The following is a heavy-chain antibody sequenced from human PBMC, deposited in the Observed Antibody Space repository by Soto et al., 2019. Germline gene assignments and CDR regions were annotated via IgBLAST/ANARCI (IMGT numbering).Heavy chain of an antibody. Sequence: QVQLQESGPGLVKPSETLSLTCTVSGGSISSYYWSWIRQPPGKGLEWSGYICYSGSTNYNPSLKSRVTISVDTSKNQFSLKLSSVTAADTAVYYCARDKTGWFVWGQGTLVTVSS. CDR3: ARDKTGWFV. CDR1: GGSISSYY. CDR2: ICYSGST. D-gene: IGHD3-10*01. J-gene: IGHJ4*02. V-gene: IGHV4-59*01.